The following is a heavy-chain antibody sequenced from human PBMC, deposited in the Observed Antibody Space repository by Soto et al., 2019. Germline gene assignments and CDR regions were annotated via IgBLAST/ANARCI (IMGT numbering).Heavy chain of an antibody. CDR2: ISYDGRDK. J-gene: IGHJ4*02. Sequence: PGGSLRLSCAASVFSFSNYATHWVRQAPGKGLEWVAVISYDGRDKYYEDSVKGRYTISRDKSKNTLFLQMNSLRAEDTAVYYCARYCRSTSCYDYWGQGTLVTVSS. CDR1: VFSFSNYA. D-gene: IGHD2-2*01. V-gene: IGHV3-30*03. CDR3: ARYCRSTSCYDY.